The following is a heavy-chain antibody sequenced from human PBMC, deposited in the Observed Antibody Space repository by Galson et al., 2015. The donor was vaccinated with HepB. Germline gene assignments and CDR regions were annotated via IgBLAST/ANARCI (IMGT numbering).Heavy chain of an antibody. CDR3: ANPIGH. D-gene: IGHD3-22*01. CDR2: ISYDGSNK. CDR1: GFTFSSYG. J-gene: IGHJ4*02. Sequence: SLRLSCAASGFTFSSYGMHWVRQAPGKGLEWVAVISYDGSNKYYADSVKGRFTISRDNSKNTLYLQMNSLRAEDTAVYYCANPIGHWGQGTLVTVSS. V-gene: IGHV3-30*18.